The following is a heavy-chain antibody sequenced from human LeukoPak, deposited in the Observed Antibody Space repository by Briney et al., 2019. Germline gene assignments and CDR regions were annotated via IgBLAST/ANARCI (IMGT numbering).Heavy chain of an antibody. V-gene: IGHV5-51*01. CDR3: ARRGDSSFDY. Sequence: GESLKLSCKGSGYRFSTHWLGWVRQMPGKGLEWMGIIYPSDSDTRYSPSFQGQVTISADKSISTAYLQWSSLKASDTAMYYCARRGDSSFDYWGQGILVTVSS. CDR1: GYRFSTHW. CDR2: IYPSDSDT. J-gene: IGHJ4*02. D-gene: IGHD4-17*01.